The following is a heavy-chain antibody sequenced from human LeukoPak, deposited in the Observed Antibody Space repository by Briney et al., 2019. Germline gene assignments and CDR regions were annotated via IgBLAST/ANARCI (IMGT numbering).Heavy chain of an antibody. CDR2: IKQDESEK. D-gene: IGHD3-10*01. J-gene: IGHJ4*02. CDR1: GFTFSSYW. V-gene: IGHV3-7*01. Sequence: GGSLRLSCAASGFTFSSYWMSWVRQAPGKGLEWVANIKQDESEKYYVDSVKGRFTISRDNAKNSLYLQMNSLRAEDTAVYYCAREAITMVRGVIFDYWGQGTLVTVSS. CDR3: AREAITMVRGVIFDY.